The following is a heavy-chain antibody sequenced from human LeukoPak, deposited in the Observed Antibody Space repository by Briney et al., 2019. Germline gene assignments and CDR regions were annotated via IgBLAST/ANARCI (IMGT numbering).Heavy chain of an antibody. V-gene: IGHV1-2*02. CDR1: GYTFTDYY. CDR2: INPDSGAT. CDR3: AGGQELFFDY. Sequence: ASVKVSCKASGYTFTDYYIQWVRQAPGQGPEWMGWINPDSGATKYAQKFQGRVTMTRDTSIRTAYMELSRLRLDDTAVYYCAGGQELFFDYWGQGTLVTVSS. J-gene: IGHJ4*02. D-gene: IGHD1-7*01.